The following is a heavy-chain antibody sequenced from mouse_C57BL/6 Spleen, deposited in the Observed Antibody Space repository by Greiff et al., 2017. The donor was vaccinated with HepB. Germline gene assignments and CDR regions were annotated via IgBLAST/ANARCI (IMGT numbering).Heavy chain of an antibody. CDR1: GYTFTSYW. J-gene: IGHJ4*01. Sequence: VQLQQPGTELVKPGASVKLSCKASGYTFTSYWMHWVKQRPGQGLEWIGNINPSNGGTNYNEKFKSKATLTVDKSSSTASMQLISLTSEDSAVYYCARHPHYYGRALDYWGQGTSVTVSS. CDR2: INPSNGGT. CDR3: ARHPHYYGRALDY. V-gene: IGHV1-53*01. D-gene: IGHD1-1*01.